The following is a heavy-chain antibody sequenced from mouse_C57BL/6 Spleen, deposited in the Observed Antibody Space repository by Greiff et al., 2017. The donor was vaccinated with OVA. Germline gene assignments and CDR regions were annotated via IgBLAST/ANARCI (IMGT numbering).Heavy chain of an antibody. CDR1: GYSITSGYY. CDR2: ISYDGSN. CDR3: ARGEVYDGYWGYAMDY. V-gene: IGHV3-6*01. D-gene: IGHD2-3*01. J-gene: IGHJ4*01. Sequence: VQLQQSGPGLVKPSQSLSLTCSVTGYSITSGYYWNWIRQFPGNKLEWMGYISYDGSNNYNPSLKNRISITRDTSKNQFFLKLNSVTTEDTATYYCARGEVYDGYWGYAMDYWGQGTSVTVSS.